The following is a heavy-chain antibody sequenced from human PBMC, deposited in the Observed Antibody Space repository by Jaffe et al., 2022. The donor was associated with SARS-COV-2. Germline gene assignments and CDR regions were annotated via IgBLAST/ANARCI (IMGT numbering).Heavy chain of an antibody. D-gene: IGHD5-18*01. CDR2: ISYDGSNK. Sequence: QVQLVESGGGVVQPGRSLRLSCAASGFTFSSYGMHWVRQAPGKGLEWVAVISYDGSNKYYADSVKGRFTISRDNSKNTLYLQMNSLRAEDTAVYYCAKDLDTAMRVSYYYYGMDVWGQGTTVTVSS. CDR3: AKDLDTAMRVSYYYYGMDV. V-gene: IGHV3-30*18. CDR1: GFTFSSYG. J-gene: IGHJ6*02.